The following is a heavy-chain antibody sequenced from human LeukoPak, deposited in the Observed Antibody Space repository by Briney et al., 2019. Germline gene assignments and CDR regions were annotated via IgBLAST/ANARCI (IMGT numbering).Heavy chain of an antibody. D-gene: IGHD3-22*01. J-gene: IGHJ4*02. V-gene: IGHV4-59*01. Sequence: PSETLSLTCTVSRGSISSYYWSWIRQPPGQGLEWIGYIYYSGSTDYNPSLKSRVNISVDTSKNQFSLKLCSVTAADTAVYFCARVRVSSGSHPWYFDYWGQGTLVTVSS. CDR1: RGSISSYY. CDR3: ARVRVSSGSHPWYFDY. CDR2: IYYSGST.